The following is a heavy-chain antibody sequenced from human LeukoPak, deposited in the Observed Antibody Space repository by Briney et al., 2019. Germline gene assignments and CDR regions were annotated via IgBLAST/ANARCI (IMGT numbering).Heavy chain of an antibody. CDR2: ISAHNYNT. Sequence: ASVKVSCKASGYTFLNYDFTWVRQAPGQGLEWMGWISAHNYNTKYAQRFQGRVTMTADTSTTTAYMELRSLRSDGTAVYYCARVADYGSGSHLFDYWGQGTLVAVSS. D-gene: IGHD3-10*01. V-gene: IGHV1-18*01. CDR3: ARVADYGSGSHLFDY. CDR1: GYTFLNYD. J-gene: IGHJ4*02.